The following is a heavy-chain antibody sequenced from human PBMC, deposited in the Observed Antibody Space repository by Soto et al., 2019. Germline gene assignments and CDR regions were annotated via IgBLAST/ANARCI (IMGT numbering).Heavy chain of an antibody. Sequence: GGSLRLSCAASGFTFSSYGMHWVRQAPGKGLEWVAVIWYDGSNKYYADSVKGRFTISRDNSKNTLYLQMNSLRAEDTAVYYCAREGGVAAALPGDYWGQGTLVTVSS. CDR1: GFTFSSYG. V-gene: IGHV3-33*01. CDR2: IWYDGSNK. D-gene: IGHD6-13*01. CDR3: AREGGVAAALPGDY. J-gene: IGHJ4*02.